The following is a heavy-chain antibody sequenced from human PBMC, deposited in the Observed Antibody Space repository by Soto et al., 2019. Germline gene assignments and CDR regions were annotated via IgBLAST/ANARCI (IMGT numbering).Heavy chain of an antibody. J-gene: IGHJ4*02. Sequence: QVQLQESGPGLVKPSQTLSLTCTVSGGSISSGDYYWSWIRQPPGKGLEWIGHIYYSGSTYYNPSLKSRVTISVDTSKHQFSLKLSSVTAADTAVYYCARYGGGTAAFDYWGQGTLVTVSS. V-gene: IGHV4-30-4*01. D-gene: IGHD1-1*01. CDR3: ARYGGGTAAFDY. CDR1: GGSISSGDYY. CDR2: IYYSGST.